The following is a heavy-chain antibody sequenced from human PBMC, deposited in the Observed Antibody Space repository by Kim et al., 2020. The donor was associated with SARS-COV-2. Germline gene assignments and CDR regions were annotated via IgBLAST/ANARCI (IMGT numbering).Heavy chain of an antibody. D-gene: IGHD3-10*01. CDR3: ARVGAMVRGVITI. Sequence: NPSRKSRVTISVDTSKNQFSLKLSSATAADTAVYYCARVGAMVRGVITIWGQGTLVTVSS. V-gene: IGHV4-31*02. J-gene: IGHJ4*02.